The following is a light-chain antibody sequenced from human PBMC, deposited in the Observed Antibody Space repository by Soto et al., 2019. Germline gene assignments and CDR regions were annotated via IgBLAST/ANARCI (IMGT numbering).Light chain of an antibody. J-gene: IGKJ1*01. CDR3: QQYGSSGRT. Sequence: EILLRQSPGTLSLSPGERATLSCRTSQSVSSNYLAWYQQKPGQAPRLLIYGASSRATGIPDRFSGSGSGTDFTLTISRLEPEDFAVYYCQQYGSSGRTFGQGTKVDIK. V-gene: IGKV3-20*01. CDR1: QSVSSNY. CDR2: GAS.